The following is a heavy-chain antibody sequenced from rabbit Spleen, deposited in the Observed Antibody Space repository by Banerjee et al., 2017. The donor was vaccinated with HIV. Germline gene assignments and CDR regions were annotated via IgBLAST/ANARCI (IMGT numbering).Heavy chain of an antibody. CDR2: IYGGSSDTT. J-gene: IGHJ6*01. CDR1: GVSFSDKDV. Sequence: EQLEESGGGLVKPEGSLTLTCKASGVSFSDKDVMCWVRQAPGKGLEWIACIYGGSSDTTYYASWAKGRFTISKASSTTVTLQMTSLTVADTATYFCARGVFNDGDGLYLWGPGTLVTVS. CDR3: ARGVFNDGDGLYL. D-gene: IGHD2-1*01. V-gene: IGHV1S45*01.